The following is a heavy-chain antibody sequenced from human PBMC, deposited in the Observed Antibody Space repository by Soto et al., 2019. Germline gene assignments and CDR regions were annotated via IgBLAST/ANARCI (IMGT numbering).Heavy chain of an antibody. D-gene: IGHD4-17*01. Sequence: SETLSLTCTVSGGSISSYYWSWIRQPPGKGLEWIGYIYYSGSTNYNPSLKSRVTISVDTSKNQFSLKLSSVTAADTAVYYCARVANNDYGDSLLPAGYYYYYMDVWGKGTTVTVSS. CDR1: GGSISSYY. J-gene: IGHJ6*03. V-gene: IGHV4-59*01. CDR3: ARVANNDYGDSLLPAGYYYYYMDV. CDR2: IYYSGST.